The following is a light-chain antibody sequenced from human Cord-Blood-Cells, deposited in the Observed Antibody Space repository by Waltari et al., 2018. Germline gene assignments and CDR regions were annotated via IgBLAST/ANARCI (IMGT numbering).Light chain of an antibody. V-gene: IGLV2-23*01. Sequence: QSITISCTGPSSDVGSYNLVSWYQQHPGKAPKLMIYEGSKRPSGVSNRFSGSKSGNTASLTISGLQAEDEADYYCCSYAGSSSVVFGGGTKLTVL. CDR1: SSDVGSYNL. CDR3: CSYAGSSSVV. J-gene: IGLJ2*01. CDR2: EGS.